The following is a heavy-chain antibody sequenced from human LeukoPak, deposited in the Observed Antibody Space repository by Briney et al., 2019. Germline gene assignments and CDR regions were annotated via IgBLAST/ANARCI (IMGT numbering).Heavy chain of an antibody. V-gene: IGHV3-11*04. D-gene: IGHD6-6*01. Sequence: PGGSLRLSCAASGFTFSDYYMSWIRQAPGKGLEWVSYISSSGSTIYYAGSVKGRFTISGDNAKNSLYLQMNSLRAEDTAVYYCAREYRGSSSAAFDYWGQGTLVTVSS. CDR3: AREYRGSSSAAFDY. J-gene: IGHJ4*02. CDR2: ISSSGSTI. CDR1: GFTFSDYY.